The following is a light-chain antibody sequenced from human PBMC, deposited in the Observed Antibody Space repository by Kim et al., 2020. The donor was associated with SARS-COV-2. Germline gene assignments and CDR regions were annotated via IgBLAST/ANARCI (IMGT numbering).Light chain of an antibody. J-gene: IGKJ1*01. CDR1: QSISDF. CDR3: QQYRSYPWT. CDR2: RAS. V-gene: IGKV1-5*03. Sequence: ASVGDRVTITCRASQSISDFLAWYQQKPGKAPKLLIYRASNLKSGVPSRFSGSGSGTEFTLTPSSLQPDDFATYYCQQYRSYPWTFGQGTKVDIK.